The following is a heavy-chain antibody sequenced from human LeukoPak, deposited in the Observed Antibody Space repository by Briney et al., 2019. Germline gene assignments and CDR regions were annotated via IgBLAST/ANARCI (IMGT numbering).Heavy chain of an antibody. V-gene: IGHV1-2*06. CDR3: ARENYYDSSGYYGI. D-gene: IGHD3-22*01. J-gene: IGHJ4*02. Sequence: ASVKVSCKASGYTFTGYYMHWVRQATGQGLEWMGRINPNSGGTNYTQKFQGRVTMTRDTSISTAYMELSRLRSDDTAVYYCARENYYDSSGYYGIWGQGTLVTVSS. CDR1: GYTFTGYY. CDR2: INPNSGGT.